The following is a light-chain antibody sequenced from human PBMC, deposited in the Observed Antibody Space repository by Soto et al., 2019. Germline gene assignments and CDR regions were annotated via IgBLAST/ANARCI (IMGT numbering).Light chain of an antibody. CDR3: QQYGSSSWT. CDR1: QSVSSNY. CDR2: GAS. V-gene: IGKV3-20*01. Sequence: EIVLTQSPVTLSLSPGERATLSCRGSQSVSSNYLAWYQQKPGQAPRLLIYGASSRATGIPDRFSGSGSGTDFTLTISRLEPEDFAVYYCQQYGSSSWTFGQGTKVDIK. J-gene: IGKJ1*01.